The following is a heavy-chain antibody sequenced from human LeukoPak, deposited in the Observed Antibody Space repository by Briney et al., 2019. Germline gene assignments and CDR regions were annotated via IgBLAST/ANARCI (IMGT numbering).Heavy chain of an antibody. CDR3: AKESMGLRTDLSYFDY. V-gene: IGHV3-23*01. J-gene: IGHJ4*02. CDR1: GFTFSSYA. D-gene: IGHD5/OR15-5a*01. CDR2: ISGSGGST. Sequence: GGSLRLSCAASGFTFSSYAMSWVRQAPGKGLEWVSAISGSGGSTYYADSVKGRFTISRDNSKNTLYLQMSSLRAEDTAVYYCAKESMGLRTDLSYFDYWGQGTLVTVSS.